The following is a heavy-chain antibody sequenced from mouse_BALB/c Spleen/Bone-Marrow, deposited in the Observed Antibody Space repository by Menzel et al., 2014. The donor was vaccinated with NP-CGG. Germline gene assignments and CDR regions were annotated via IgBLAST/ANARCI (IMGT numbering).Heavy chain of an antibody. CDR1: GFDFSRFW. J-gene: IGHJ1*01. V-gene: IGHV4-1*02. D-gene: IGHD1-1*01. Sequence: EVQLQQSGGGLAQPGRSLKLSCAASGFDFSRFWMSWVRQAPGKGPEWIGEINPDSSTINYTPSLKDKFIISRDNAKNTLYLQMSKVRSEDTALYYCARLNYYGNLFVWGRGTTITISS. CDR2: INPDSSTI. CDR3: ARLNYYGNLFV.